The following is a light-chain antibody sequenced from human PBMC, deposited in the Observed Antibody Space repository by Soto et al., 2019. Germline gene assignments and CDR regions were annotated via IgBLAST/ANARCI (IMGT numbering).Light chain of an antibody. J-gene: IGKJ1*01. Sequence: DMQMTQSPSTLSASVGDRFTITCRASQSISNWLAWYQQKPGKAPKLLIYKASSLESGVPSRFSGSGSGTEFTLTISSLQPDDFATYYCQHYNSYSEAFGQGTKVDIK. V-gene: IGKV1-5*03. CDR2: KAS. CDR3: QHYNSYSEA. CDR1: QSISNW.